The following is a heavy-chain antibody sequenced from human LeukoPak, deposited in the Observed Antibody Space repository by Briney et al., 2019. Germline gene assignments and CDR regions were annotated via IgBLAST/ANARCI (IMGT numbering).Heavy chain of an antibody. V-gene: IGHV1-69*05. CDR1: GGTFSSYA. CDR2: IIPIFGTA. CDR3: ARDPSKTTVTTAGASYYMDV. D-gene: IGHD4-17*01. J-gene: IGHJ6*03. Sequence: SVKVSCKASGGTFSSYAISWVRQAPGQGLEWMGGIIPIFGTANYAQKFQGRVTMTRDMSTSTVYMELSSLRSEDTAVYYCARDPSKTTVTTAGASYYMDVWGKGTTVTVSS.